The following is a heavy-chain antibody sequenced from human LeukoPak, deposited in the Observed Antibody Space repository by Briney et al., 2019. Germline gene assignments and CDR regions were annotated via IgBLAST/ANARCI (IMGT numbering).Heavy chain of an antibody. CDR2: IDPNSGGT. V-gene: IGHV1-2*06. J-gene: IGHJ5*02. D-gene: IGHD3-22*01. CDR3: ARADYDSSGYHTNWFDP. Sequence: ASVKVSRKASGYTFTGYYMHWVRQAPGQGLEWMGRIDPNSGGTNYAQKFQGRVTMTRDTSISTAYMELSRLRSDDTAVYYCARADYDSSGYHTNWFDPWGQGTLVTVSS. CDR1: GYTFTGYY.